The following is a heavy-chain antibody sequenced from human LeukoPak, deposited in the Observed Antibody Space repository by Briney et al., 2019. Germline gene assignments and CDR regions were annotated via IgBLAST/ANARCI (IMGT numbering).Heavy chain of an antibody. CDR2: INSGGSGT. CDR3: AKDWGAWLKSIDY. Sequence: PGGSLRLSCAASGFNFASHWMHWVRQTPGKGLVWVSRINSGGSGTSYADSVKGRFTISRDNSKNTLYLQMNSLRAEDTALYFCAKDWGAWLKSIDYWGQGTLVTVSS. CDR1: GFNFASHW. V-gene: IGHV3-74*01. D-gene: IGHD5-24*01. J-gene: IGHJ4*02.